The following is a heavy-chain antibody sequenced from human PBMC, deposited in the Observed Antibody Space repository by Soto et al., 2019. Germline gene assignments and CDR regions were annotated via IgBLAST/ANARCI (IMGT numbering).Heavy chain of an antibody. D-gene: IGHD3-16*01. V-gene: IGHV3-23*01. Sequence: LRLSCVASGFPFSSYAMSWVRQIPGKGLEWVSGISGSGGRTYYADSVKGRFTISRDNSNNTLSLQMHILRVEDTAVYFCAKGGYYSLFDIWGQGTMVTVSS. CDR2: ISGSGGRT. J-gene: IGHJ3*02. CDR3: AKGGYYSLFDI. CDR1: GFPFSSYA.